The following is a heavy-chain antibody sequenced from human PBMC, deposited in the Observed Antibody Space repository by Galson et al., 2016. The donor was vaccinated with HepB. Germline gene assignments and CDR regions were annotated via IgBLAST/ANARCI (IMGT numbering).Heavy chain of an antibody. CDR1: GFTVSSNF. CDR3: ARGTTSGWYGAY. CDR2: IYSGGST. D-gene: IGHD6-19*01. V-gene: IGHV3-53*01. J-gene: IGHJ4*02. Sequence: SLRLSCAASGFTVSSNFMSWVRQAPGKGLGWVSVIYSGGSTYYADSVKGRFTISRDNSKNTLYLQMNSLRAEDTAVYYCARGTTSGWYGAYWGQGTLVTVSS.